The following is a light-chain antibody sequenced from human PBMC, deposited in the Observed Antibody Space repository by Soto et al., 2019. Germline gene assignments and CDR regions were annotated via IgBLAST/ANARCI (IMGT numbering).Light chain of an antibody. J-gene: IGKJ4*01. V-gene: IGKV3-15*01. Sequence: MVVTQSASSLSVSPGGGATLSCRARHRIXSNFAWYQQKPGQAPRFLTVVTATMATGIPARLSGSGSATEFPLTISSLQSEDFAVYYFQQYKNGTRTFGGGTKVDI. CDR1: HRIXSN. CDR2: VTA. CDR3: QQYKNGTRT.